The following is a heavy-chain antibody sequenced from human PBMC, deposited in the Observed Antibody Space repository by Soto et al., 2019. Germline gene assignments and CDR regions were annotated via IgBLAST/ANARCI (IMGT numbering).Heavy chain of an antibody. D-gene: IGHD6-6*01. CDR2: IKQDGSEK. CDR1: GFTFSSYW. J-gene: IGHJ4*02. Sequence: GGSLRLSCAASGFTFSSYWMSWVRQAPGKGLEWVANIKQDGSEKYYVDSVKGRFTISRDNAKNSLYLQMNSLRAEDTAVYYCARDSGIAASVCFDYWGQGTLVTVSS. CDR3: ARDSGIAASVCFDY. V-gene: IGHV3-7*03.